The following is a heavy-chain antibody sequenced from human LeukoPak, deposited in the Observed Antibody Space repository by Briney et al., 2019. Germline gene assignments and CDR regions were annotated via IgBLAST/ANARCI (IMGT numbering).Heavy chain of an antibody. CDR1: GFTFSNYW. D-gene: IGHD3-22*01. CDR2: IKPNGIEK. CDR3: ARPHYDSSGYYWDAFDI. J-gene: IGHJ3*02. V-gene: IGHV3-7*03. Sequence: GGSLRLSCEGSGFTFSNYWMTWVRQAPGEGLEWVANIKPNGIEKHYADSVEGRFTISRDNAKNSLYLQMNSLRAEDTAVYYCARPHYDSSGYYWDAFDIWGQGTMVTVSS.